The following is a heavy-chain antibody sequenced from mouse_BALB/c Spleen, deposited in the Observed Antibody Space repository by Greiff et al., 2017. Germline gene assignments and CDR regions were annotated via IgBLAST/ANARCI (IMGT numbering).Heavy chain of an antibody. CDR2: INPGSGGT. J-gene: IGHJ2*01. CDR3: ARFWDGPDY. V-gene: IGHV1-54*01. Sequence: VQLQQSGAELVRPGTSVKVSCKASGYAFTNYLIEWVKQRPGQGLEWIGVINPGSGGTNYNEKFKGKATLTADKSSSTAYMQLSSLTSDDSAVYFCARFWDGPDYWGQGTTLTVAA. D-gene: IGHD4-1*01. CDR1: GYAFTNYL.